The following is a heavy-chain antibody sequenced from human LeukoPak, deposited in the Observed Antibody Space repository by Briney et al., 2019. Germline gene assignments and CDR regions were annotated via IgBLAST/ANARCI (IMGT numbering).Heavy chain of an antibody. Sequence: PGGSLRLSCAASGFTFDDYGMSWVRQAPGKGLEWVSGINWNGGSTGYADSVKGRFTISRDNAKNSLYLQMNSLRAEDTAVYYCARDGYNKRGLDYWGQGTLVTVSS. J-gene: IGHJ4*02. V-gene: IGHV3-20*04. CDR1: GFTFDDYG. CDR2: INWNGGST. D-gene: IGHD5-24*01. CDR3: ARDGYNKRGLDY.